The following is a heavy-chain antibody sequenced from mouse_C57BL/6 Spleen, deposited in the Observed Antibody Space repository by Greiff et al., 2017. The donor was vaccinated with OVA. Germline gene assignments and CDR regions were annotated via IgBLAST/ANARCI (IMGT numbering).Heavy chain of an antibody. V-gene: IGHV14-4*01. D-gene: IGHD2-4*01. CDR1: GFNIKDDY. CDR3: TGLRAWFAY. CDR2: IDPENGDT. J-gene: IGHJ3*01. Sequence: VQLQQSGAELVRPGASVKLSCTASGFNIKDDYMHWVKQRPEQGLEWIGWIDPENGDTEYASKFQGKATITADTSSNTAYLQLSSLTSEDTAVYYCTGLRAWFAYWGQGTLVTVSA.